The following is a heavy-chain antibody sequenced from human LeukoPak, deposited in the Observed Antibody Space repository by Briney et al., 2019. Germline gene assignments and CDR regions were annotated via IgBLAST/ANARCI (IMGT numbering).Heavy chain of an antibody. CDR2: VSDRGGT. CDR1: GSSISDSY. Sequence: SETLSLTCSVSGSSISDSYWSWIRQPPGKQMEWIGFVSDRGGTTYNPSLRSRVNISLDTSQNQFSLKVTSVTAADTAVYYCATTALLVPSTFDSWGRGTLVIVSS. D-gene: IGHD6-6*01. CDR3: ATTALLVPSTFDS. J-gene: IGHJ4*02. V-gene: IGHV4-59*12.